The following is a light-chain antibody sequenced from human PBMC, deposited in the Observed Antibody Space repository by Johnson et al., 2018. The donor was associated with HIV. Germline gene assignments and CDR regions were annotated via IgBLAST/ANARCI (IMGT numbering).Light chain of an antibody. V-gene: IGLV1-51*01. Sequence: QSVLTQPPSVSAAPGQTVTISCSGSSSNIGNNYVSWYHHLPGTAPKLLIYYNDKRPSGTPDRFSGSKSATSATLGITGLQTGDEADYYCGTWETSLSAGLLYVFGPGTKVTVL. CDR1: SSNIGNNY. J-gene: IGLJ1*01. CDR2: YND. CDR3: GTWETSLSAGLLYV.